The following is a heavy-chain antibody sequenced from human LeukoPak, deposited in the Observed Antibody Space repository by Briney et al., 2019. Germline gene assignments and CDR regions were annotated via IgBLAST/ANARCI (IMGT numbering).Heavy chain of an antibody. CDR1: GGSISSSSYY. D-gene: IGHD6-19*01. CDR3: ALGDSSGYFDY. V-gene: IGHV4-39*07. J-gene: IGHJ4*02. Sequence: SETLSLTCTVSGGSISSSSYYWGWIRQPPGKGLEWIGSIYYSGNTYYNPSLKSRVTISVDTSKNQFSLKLSSVTAADTAVYYCALGDSSGYFDYWGQGTLVTVSS. CDR2: IYYSGNT.